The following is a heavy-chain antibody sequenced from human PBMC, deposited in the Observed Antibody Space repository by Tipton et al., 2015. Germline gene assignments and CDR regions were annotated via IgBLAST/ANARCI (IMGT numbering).Heavy chain of an antibody. CDR2: INPNNGNT. Sequence: QVQLVQSGAEVKKPGASVKVSCKASDYTFTDYGISWVRQAPGQGLEWMGWINPNNGNTNYGQKFQGRVTMTTDTSTNTAYMELRSLRSGDTAVYYCARTVGAPLDAFDIWGQGTMVTVSS. D-gene: IGHD1-26*01. V-gene: IGHV1-18*01. J-gene: IGHJ3*02. CDR3: ARTVGAPLDAFDI. CDR1: DYTFTDYG.